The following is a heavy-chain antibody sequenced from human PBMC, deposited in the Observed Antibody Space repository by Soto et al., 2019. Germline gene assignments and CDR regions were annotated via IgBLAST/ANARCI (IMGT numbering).Heavy chain of an antibody. CDR2: IYWNDDK. V-gene: IGHV2-5*01. CDR1: GFSLSTSGVG. J-gene: IGHJ3*02. Sequence: QITLKESGPTLVKPTQTLTLTCTFSGFSLSTSGVGVGWIRQPPGKALEWLALIYWNDDKRYSPSLKSRLTITKDTSKHQVVLTMTNMDPVDTAPYYCAPAFTYGSGKGAFDIWGQGTMVTVSS. D-gene: IGHD3-10*01. CDR3: APAFTYGSGKGAFDI.